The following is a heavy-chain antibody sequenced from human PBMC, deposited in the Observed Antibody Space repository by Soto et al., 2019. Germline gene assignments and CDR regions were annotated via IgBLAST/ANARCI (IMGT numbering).Heavy chain of an antibody. CDR2: ISYDGSNK. D-gene: IGHD2-15*01. CDR1: GFTFSSYG. J-gene: IGHJ6*02. V-gene: IGHV3-30*18. Sequence: PVGSLRLSCAASGFTFSSYGMHWVRQAPGKGLEWVAVISYDGSNKYYADSVKGRFTISRDNSKNTLYLQMNSLRAEDTAVYYCAKAARDYYYYGMDVWGQGTTVTVSS. CDR3: AKAARDYYYYGMDV.